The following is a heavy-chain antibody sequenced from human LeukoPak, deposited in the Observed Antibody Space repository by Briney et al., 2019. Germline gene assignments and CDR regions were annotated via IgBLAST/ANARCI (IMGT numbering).Heavy chain of an antibody. V-gene: IGHV1-2*02. CDR2: INPNSGGT. CDR3: ARQGYDSSGPFTGWFDP. J-gene: IGHJ5*02. CDR1: GYTFTGYY. Sequence: EASVKVSCKASGYTFTGYYMPWVRQAPGQGLEWMGWINPNSGGTNYAQKFQGRVTMTRDTSISTAYMELSRLRSDDTAVYYCARQGYDSSGPFTGWFDPWGQGTLVTVSS. D-gene: IGHD3-22*01.